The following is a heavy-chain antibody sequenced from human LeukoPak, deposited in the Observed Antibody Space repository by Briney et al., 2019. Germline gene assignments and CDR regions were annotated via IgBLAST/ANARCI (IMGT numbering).Heavy chain of an antibody. CDR3: PRILWGSGASNWFDP. V-gene: IGHV3-7*01. J-gene: IGHJ5*02. Sequence: PGGSLRVSCAASGFTFSSYWMTWVRQAPGKGLEWVASIKEHGSEKYFVDSVKGRFTISRDDAKNSVYLQMDSLTAEDTAVYCCPRILWGSGASNWFDPWGQGTQVTVST. CDR1: GFTFSSYW. CDR2: IKEHGSEK. D-gene: IGHD3-16*01.